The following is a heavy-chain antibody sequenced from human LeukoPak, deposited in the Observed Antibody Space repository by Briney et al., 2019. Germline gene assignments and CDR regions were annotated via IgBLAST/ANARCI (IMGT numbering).Heavy chain of an antibody. V-gene: IGHV4-59*01. Sequence: SETLSLTCTVSGVSISNYYWSWIRQPPGKGLEWIAYTSHSGSASYNPSLESRVTISLDTSKNQFPLRLDSVTAADTAVYHCARLVRYYDTSTYYDFDYWGQGILVTVSS. D-gene: IGHD3-22*01. J-gene: IGHJ4*02. CDR1: GVSISNYY. CDR3: ARLVRYYDTSTYYDFDY. CDR2: TSHSGSA.